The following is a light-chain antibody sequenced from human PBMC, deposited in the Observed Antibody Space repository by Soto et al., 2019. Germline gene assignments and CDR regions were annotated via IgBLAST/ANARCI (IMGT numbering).Light chain of an antibody. CDR3: QQYNSYWT. CDR1: QSISSW. J-gene: IGKJ1*01. Sequence: DIQITHSPSTLSVPVEDRVTITFRASQSISSWLAWYQQKPGKAPKLLIYDASSLESGVPSRFSGGGSGTEFTLTISSLQPDDFATYYCQQYNSYWTFGQGTKVDIK. CDR2: DAS. V-gene: IGKV1-5*01.